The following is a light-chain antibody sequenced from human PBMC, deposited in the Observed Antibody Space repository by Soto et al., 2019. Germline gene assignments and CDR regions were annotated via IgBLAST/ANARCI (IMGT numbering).Light chain of an antibody. CDR2: SAS. Sequence: DIQMTQSPSSVSASVGDRVTITCRASQPISGWLAWYQQEPRQAPKLLIYSASSLQSGVPSRFSGSGSGTDFTLTISSLQSEDFATYYCQQTNSFPLTVGGGTKVDSK. V-gene: IGKV1-12*01. J-gene: IGKJ4*01. CDR3: QQTNSFPLT. CDR1: QPISGW.